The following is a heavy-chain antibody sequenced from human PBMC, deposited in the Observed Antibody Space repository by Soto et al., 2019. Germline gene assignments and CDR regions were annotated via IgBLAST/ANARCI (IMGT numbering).Heavy chain of an antibody. CDR2: IYYSGST. V-gene: IGHV4-31*03. J-gene: IGHJ6*02. D-gene: IGHD3-10*01. Sequence: SETLSLTCTVSGGSISSGGYYWSWIRQHPGKGLEWIGYIYYSGSTYYNPSLKSRVTISVDTSKNQFSLKLSSVTAEDTAVYYCARDFVVRGIGPYYYGMDVWGQGTTVTVSS. CDR1: GGSISSGGYY. CDR3: ARDFVVRGIGPYYYGMDV.